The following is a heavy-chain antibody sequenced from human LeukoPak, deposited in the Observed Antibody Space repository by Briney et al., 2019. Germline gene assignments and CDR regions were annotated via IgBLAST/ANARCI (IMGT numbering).Heavy chain of an antibody. Sequence: AGGSLRPSCAASGFTFSSYSMNWVRQAPGKGLEWVSYISSSSSTIYYADSVKGQFTISRDNAKDSLYPQMNSLRDEDTAVYYCARSYDFWDYYYMDVWGKGTTVTVSS. CDR2: ISSSSSTI. J-gene: IGHJ6*03. V-gene: IGHV3-48*02. CDR1: GFTFSSYS. CDR3: ARSYDFWDYYYMDV. D-gene: IGHD3-3*01.